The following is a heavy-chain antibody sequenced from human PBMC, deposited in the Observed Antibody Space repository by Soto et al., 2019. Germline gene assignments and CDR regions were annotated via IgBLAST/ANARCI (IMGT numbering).Heavy chain of an antibody. V-gene: IGHV3-7*03. CDR1: GFTFSSYW. CDR3: ARGVEAAAGTGTHYYYYGMDV. Sequence: PGGSLRLSCAASGFTFSSYWMSWVRQAPGKGLEWVANIKQDGSEEYYVDSVKGRFTISRDNAKNSLYLQMNSLRAEDTAVYYCARGVEAAAGTGTHYYYYGMDVWGQGTTVT. D-gene: IGHD6-13*01. J-gene: IGHJ6*02. CDR2: IKQDGSEE.